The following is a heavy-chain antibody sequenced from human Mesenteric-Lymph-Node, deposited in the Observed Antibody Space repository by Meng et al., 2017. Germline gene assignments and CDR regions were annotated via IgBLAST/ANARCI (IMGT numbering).Heavy chain of an antibody. D-gene: IGHD2-15*01. Sequence: QVQLVESGGGVVQPGRSLRLSCAASGFTFSSYGMHWVRQAPGKGLEWVALISYDGNKKYYGDSVKGRFTISRDISKNTLYLQMNSLRPEDTAVYFCAKSLEAAATGFDYWGQGTLAPSPQ. V-gene: IGHV3-30*18. CDR2: ISYDGNKK. CDR1: GFTFSSYG. J-gene: IGHJ4*02. CDR3: AKSLEAAATGFDY.